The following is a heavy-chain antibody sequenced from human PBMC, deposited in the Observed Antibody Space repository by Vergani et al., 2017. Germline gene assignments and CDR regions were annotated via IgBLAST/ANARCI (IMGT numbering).Heavy chain of an antibody. J-gene: IGHJ4*02. CDR2: INHSGST. D-gene: IGHD6-13*01. V-gene: IGHV4-34*01. CDR1: GGSFSGYY. CDR3: ARGRSSSWYHKYYFDY. Sequence: QVQLQQWGAGLLKPSETLSLTCAVYGGSFSGYYWSWIRQHPGKGLEWIGEINHSGSTNYNPSLKSRVTISVDPSKNQFSLKLSSVTAADTAVYYCARGRSSSWYHKYYFDYWAQGTLVTVSS.